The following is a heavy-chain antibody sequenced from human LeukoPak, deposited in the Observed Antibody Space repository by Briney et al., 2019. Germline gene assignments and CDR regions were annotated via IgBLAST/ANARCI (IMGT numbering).Heavy chain of an antibody. CDR1: GFTLGDYA. CDR3: TRDEKQSYFDTTAYWTLFDY. V-gene: IGHV3-49*04. Sequence: GGSPRLSCTGSGFTLGDYALSWVRQAPGKGLEWIGSIRSDAYGGSTQYAASVTGRFTISRDDSDNIVYLQMNSLQTDDTAVYYCTRDEKQSYFDTTAYWTLFDYWGQGTLVTVSS. CDR2: IRSDAYGGST. D-gene: IGHD3-22*01. J-gene: IGHJ4*02.